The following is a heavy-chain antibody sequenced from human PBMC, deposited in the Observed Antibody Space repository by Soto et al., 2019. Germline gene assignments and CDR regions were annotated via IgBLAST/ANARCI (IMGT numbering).Heavy chain of an antibody. J-gene: IGHJ5*02. CDR2: IIPIFGTA. V-gene: IGHV1-69*01. CDR1: GGTFSSYA. Sequence: QVQLVQSGAEVKKPGSSVKVSCKASGGTFSSYAISWVRQAPAQGLEWMGGIIPIFGTANDAQKFQGRVTITADDSTSTAYMELSSLRSEDTAVYYCARVGLYGGKEALGWFDPWGQGTLVTVSS. D-gene: IGHD4-17*01. CDR3: ARVGLYGGKEALGWFDP.